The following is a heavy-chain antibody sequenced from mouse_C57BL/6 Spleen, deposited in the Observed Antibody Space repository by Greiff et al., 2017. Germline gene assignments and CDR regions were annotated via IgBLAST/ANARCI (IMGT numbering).Heavy chain of an antibody. CDR1: GFTFNTNA. Sequence: EPGGGLVQPKGSLKLSCAASGFTFNTNAMNWVRQAPGKGLEWVARIRSKSNNYATYYADSVKDRFTISRDDSQSMLYLQMNNLKTEDTAMYYCVRDSDRYGFDYWGQGTTLTVSS. V-gene: IGHV10S3*01. CDR2: IRSKSNNYAT. CDR3: VRDSDRYGFDY. D-gene: IGHD2-14*01. J-gene: IGHJ2*01.